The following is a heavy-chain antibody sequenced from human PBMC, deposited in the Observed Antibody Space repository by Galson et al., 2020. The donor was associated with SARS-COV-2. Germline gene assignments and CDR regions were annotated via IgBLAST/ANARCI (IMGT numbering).Heavy chain of an antibody. CDR2: VYPGDSDT. J-gene: IGHJ6*02. Sequence: GESLKISCKGSGYSFTTYWIVWVRQMPGKGLEWMGMVYPGDSDTRYSPSFQGQVIISADKSTSTAYLQWSSLKASDSAIDYCARRLQGYRSGGRSYAGYGMDVWGQGTTVSVSS. V-gene: IGHV5-51*01. CDR3: ARRLQGYRSGGRSYAGYGMDV. CDR1: GYSFTTYW. D-gene: IGHD2-15*01.